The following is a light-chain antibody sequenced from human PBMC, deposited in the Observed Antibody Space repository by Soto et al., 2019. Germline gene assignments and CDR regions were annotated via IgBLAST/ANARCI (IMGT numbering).Light chain of an antibody. CDR2: GAS. Sequence: DIQLTQSPSFLSASVVDRVTITCRASQGISSNLAWYQQKPGKAPELLIHGASTLQSGVPSRFSGSGSGTEFTLTISSLQPEDFATYFCQQLNTYPITFGQGTRLEIK. V-gene: IGKV1-9*01. CDR1: QGISSN. J-gene: IGKJ5*01. CDR3: QQLNTYPIT.